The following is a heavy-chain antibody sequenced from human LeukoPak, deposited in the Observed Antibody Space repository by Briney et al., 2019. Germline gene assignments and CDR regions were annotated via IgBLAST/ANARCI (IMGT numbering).Heavy chain of an antibody. D-gene: IGHD3-22*01. V-gene: IGHV3-53*01. CDR1: GFTVSSNS. CDR2: IYSGST. CDR3: AKDPTDFDSSGQTYFDY. Sequence: GGSLRLSCTVSGFTVSSNSMSWVRQAPGKGLEWVSFIYSGSTHYSDSVKGRFTISRDNSKNTLYLQMNSLKAEDTAIYYCAKDPTDFDSSGQTYFDYWGQGTLVTVSS. J-gene: IGHJ4*02.